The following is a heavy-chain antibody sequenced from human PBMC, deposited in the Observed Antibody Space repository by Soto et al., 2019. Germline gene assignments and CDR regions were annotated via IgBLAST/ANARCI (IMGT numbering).Heavy chain of an antibody. J-gene: IGHJ4*02. D-gene: IGHD2-15*01. CDR1: GGSFSGYY. V-gene: IGHV4-34*01. CDR3: ARGGGVYCSGGSCYLFDY. CDR2: INHSGST. Sequence: PSETLSLTCAVYGGSFSGYYWSWIRQPPGKGLEWIGEINHSGSTNYNPSLKSRVTISVDTSKNQFSLKLSSVTAADTAVYYCARGGGVYCSGGSCYLFDYWGQGTLVTVSS.